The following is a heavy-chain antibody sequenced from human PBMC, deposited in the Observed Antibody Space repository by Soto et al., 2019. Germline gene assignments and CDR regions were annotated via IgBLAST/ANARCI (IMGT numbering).Heavy chain of an antibody. V-gene: IGHV3-74*01. CDR3: AIKLRLEWNPAVNTGAFDI. J-gene: IGHJ3*02. Sequence: GGSLRLSCAASGFTFSSYWMHWVRQAPGKGLVWVSRINSDGSSTSYADSVKGRFTISRDNAKNTLYLQMNSLRAEDTAVYYCAIKLRLEWNPAVNTGAFDIWGQGTMVTVSS. CDR2: INSDGSST. D-gene: IGHD3-3*01. CDR1: GFTFSSYW.